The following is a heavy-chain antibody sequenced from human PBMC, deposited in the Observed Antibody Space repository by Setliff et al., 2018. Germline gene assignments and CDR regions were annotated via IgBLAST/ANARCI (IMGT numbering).Heavy chain of an antibody. CDR1: GFTFSGSA. V-gene: IGHV3-73*01. CDR2: IRSKANSYAT. Sequence: GGSLRLSCAASGFTFSGSAMHWVRQASGKGLEWVGRIRSKANSYATAYAASVKGRFTISRDDSKNTAYLQMNSLKTEDTAMYYCARLPGYCSGGRCYGYYTFDIWGQGTMVTVSS. CDR3: ARLPGYCSGGRCYGYYTFDI. J-gene: IGHJ3*02. D-gene: IGHD2-15*01.